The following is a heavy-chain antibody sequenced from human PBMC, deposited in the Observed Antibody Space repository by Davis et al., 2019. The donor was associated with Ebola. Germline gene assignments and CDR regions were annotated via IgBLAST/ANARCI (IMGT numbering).Heavy chain of an antibody. J-gene: IGHJ4*02. V-gene: IGHV1-2*06. Sequence: AASVKVSCKASGYTFTGYYMHWVRQAPGQGLEWMGRINPNSGGTNYAQKFQGRVTMTRDTSISTAYMELSRLRSDDTAVYYCARADTVRGAPPHFDYWGQGTLVTVSS. CDR1: GYTFTGYY. CDR2: INPNSGGT. D-gene: IGHD3-10*01. CDR3: ARADTVRGAPPHFDY.